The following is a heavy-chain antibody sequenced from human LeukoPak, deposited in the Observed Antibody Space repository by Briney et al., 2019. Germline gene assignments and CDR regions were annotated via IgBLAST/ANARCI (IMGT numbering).Heavy chain of an antibody. J-gene: IGHJ6*03. CDR3: AKDLTTSYYMDV. CDR2: ISGSGGST. D-gene: IGHD2-2*01. CDR1: GFTFSSYA. V-gene: IGHV3-23*01. Sequence: GSLRLSCAASGFTFSSYAMSWVRQAPGKGLEWVSAISGSGGSTYYADSEKGRFTISRDNSKNTLYLQMNSLRAEDTAVYYCAKDLTTSYYMDVWGKGTTVTVSS.